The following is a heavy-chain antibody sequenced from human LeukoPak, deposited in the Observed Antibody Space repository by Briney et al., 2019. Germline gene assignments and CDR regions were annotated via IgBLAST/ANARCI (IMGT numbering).Heavy chain of an antibody. V-gene: IGHV3-7*01. CDR2: INQGGSEK. CDR3: ARDGVDAGIYFDY. CDR1: GFVFSSHW. D-gene: IGHD3-9*01. Sequence: HAGGSLRLSCAATGFVFSSHWMSWVRQAPGKGLEWVANINQGGSEKYYVDSVNGRFTISRDNAKNSLYLQMNSLRVEDTAVYYCARDGVDAGIYFDYWGQGNLVTVSS. J-gene: IGHJ4*02.